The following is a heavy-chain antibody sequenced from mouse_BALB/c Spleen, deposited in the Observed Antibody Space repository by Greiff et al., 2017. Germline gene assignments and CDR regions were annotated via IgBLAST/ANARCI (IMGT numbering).Heavy chain of an antibody. Sequence: VQLQQSGAELVRPGTSVKISCKASGYTFTNYWLGWVKHRPGHGLEWIGDIYPGGGYTNYNEKFKGKATLTADTSSSTAYMQLSSLTSEDSAVYFCARKLIYSYAMDYWGQGTSVTVSS. D-gene: IGHD1-1*01. J-gene: IGHJ4*01. V-gene: IGHV1-63*02. CDR3: ARKLIYSYAMDY. CDR2: IYPGGGYT. CDR1: GYTFTNYW.